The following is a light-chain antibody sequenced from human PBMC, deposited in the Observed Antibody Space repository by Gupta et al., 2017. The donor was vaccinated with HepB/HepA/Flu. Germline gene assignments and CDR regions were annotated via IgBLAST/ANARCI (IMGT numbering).Light chain of an antibody. CDR3: AVWDDSLNEAV. J-gene: IGLJ2*01. V-gene: IGLV1-44*01. Sequence: QSVLTQPPSVSGTLGQRVIISCPGSSSNIEVNNVNWYQQFPGTAPKLLIYTNYHRPSGVPDRFSGSKSGTSASLAISGLQPEDDANYFCAVWDDSLNEAVFGGGTQLTVL. CDR1: SSNIEVNN. CDR2: TNY.